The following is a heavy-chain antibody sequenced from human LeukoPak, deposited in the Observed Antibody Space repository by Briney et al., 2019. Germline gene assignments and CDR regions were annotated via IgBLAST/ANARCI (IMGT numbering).Heavy chain of an antibody. CDR1: GFTFSSYG. Sequence: GGSLRLSCAASGFTFSSYGMHWVRQAPGKGLEWVAMLSYDGTNKYYADSVKGRFTISRDNSKNTMFLQMNSLRAEDTAVYYCTKEGYYGSGSFPDYWGQGTLVTVSS. J-gene: IGHJ4*02. CDR3: TKEGYYGSGSFPDY. V-gene: IGHV3-30*18. CDR2: LSYDGTNK. D-gene: IGHD3-10*01.